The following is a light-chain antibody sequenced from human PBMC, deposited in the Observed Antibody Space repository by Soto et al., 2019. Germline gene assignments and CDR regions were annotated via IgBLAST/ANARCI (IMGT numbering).Light chain of an antibody. Sequence: DIQMTQSPSSLSASVGDRVTITCRASQSISSYLNWYQQRPGKAPKLLIYAASSLQSGVPSRFSGSGSGTDFTLTISSLHPEDFASYYCQQSYSTPGGTFGQGTKLEIK. CDR3: QQSYSTPGGT. CDR1: QSISSY. J-gene: IGKJ2*01. V-gene: IGKV1-39*01. CDR2: AAS.